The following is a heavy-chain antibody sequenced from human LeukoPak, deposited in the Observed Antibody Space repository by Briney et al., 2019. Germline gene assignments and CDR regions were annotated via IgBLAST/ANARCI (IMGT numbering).Heavy chain of an antibody. CDR1: GFTFSSYS. J-gene: IGHJ4*02. D-gene: IGHD3-3*01. CDR2: ISSSSSYI. V-gene: IGHV3-21*01. CDR3: ASVRFLEWLLNY. Sequence: GGSLRLSCAASGFTFSSYSMNWVRQAPGKGLEWVSSISSSSSYIYYADSVKGRFTISRDNAKNSLYLQMNSLRAEDTAVYYCASVRFLEWLLNYWGQGTLVTVSS.